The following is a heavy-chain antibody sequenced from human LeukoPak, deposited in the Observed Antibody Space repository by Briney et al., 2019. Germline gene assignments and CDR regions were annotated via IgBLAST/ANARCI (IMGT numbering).Heavy chain of an antibody. CDR3: AQQLGYCSGGTCYFTY. CDR2: ISNSGGDT. V-gene: IGHV3-23*01. J-gene: IGHJ1*01. Sequence: GSLRLSCAASGFTFSSYAMSWVRQAPGRGLEWVAAISNSGGDTFYSDSGKGRFTTARDNSKNTLYLQMNSLRVDDTAVYYCAQQLGYCSGGTCYFTYWGQGTLVTVSS. D-gene: IGHD2-15*01. CDR1: GFTFSSYA.